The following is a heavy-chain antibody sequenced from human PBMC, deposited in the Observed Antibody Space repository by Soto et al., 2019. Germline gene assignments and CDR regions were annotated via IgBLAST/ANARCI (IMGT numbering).Heavy chain of an antibody. V-gene: IGHV3-15*01. Sequence: EVQLVESGGGLVKPGGSLRLSCAASGFAGSNAWMSWVRQAPGKGLAWVGRIKSKANGGTTDYPGPVTGRFAISRDDSKNTLYLQMNSLRAEDTAVYFCSREGRLLWFGELTDYWGRGTLVTVSS. CDR2: IKSKANGGTT. J-gene: IGHJ4*02. CDR3: SREGRLLWFGELTDY. D-gene: IGHD3-10*01. CDR1: GFAGSNAW.